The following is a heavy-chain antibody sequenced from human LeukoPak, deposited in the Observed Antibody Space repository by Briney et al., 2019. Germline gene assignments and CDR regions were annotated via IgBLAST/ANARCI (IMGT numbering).Heavy chain of an antibody. J-gene: IGHJ3*02. Sequence: SETLSLTCTVAGGFISSYYWSWIRQPPGKGLEWIGYIYYSGSTNYNPSLKSRVTISVDTSKNQFSLKLSSVTAADTAVYYCARARLWGSSGYYLYAFDIWGKGTMVTVSS. CDR1: GGFISSYY. CDR3: ARARLWGSSGYYLYAFDI. CDR2: IYYSGST. D-gene: IGHD3-22*01. V-gene: IGHV4-59*01.